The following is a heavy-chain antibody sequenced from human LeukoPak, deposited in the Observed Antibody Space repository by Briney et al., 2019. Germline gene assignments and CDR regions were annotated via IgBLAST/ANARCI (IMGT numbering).Heavy chain of an antibody. J-gene: IGHJ4*02. CDR1: GFTFSSYS. CDR3: ARAYYDILTGYYY. Sequence: GGSLRPSCAASGFTFSSYSMNWVRQAPGKGLEWVSSISSSSSYIYYADSVKGRFTISRDNAKNSLYLQMNSLRAEDTAVYYCARAYYDILTGYYYWGQGTLVTVSS. D-gene: IGHD3-9*01. V-gene: IGHV3-21*01. CDR2: ISSSSSYI.